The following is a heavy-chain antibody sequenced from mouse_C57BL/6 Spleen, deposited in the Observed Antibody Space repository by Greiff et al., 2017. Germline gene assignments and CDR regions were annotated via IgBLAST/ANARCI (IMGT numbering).Heavy chain of an antibody. Sequence: VQLQQSGPELVKPGASVKISCKASGYSFTGYYMNWVKQSPEKSLEWIGEINPSTGGTTYNQKFKAKATVTVDKSSSTAYMQLKSLTSEDSAVYYCARYYYAPYYFDYWGQGTTLTVSS. CDR2: INPSTGGT. CDR1: GYSFTGYY. V-gene: IGHV1-42*01. D-gene: IGHD1-1*01. CDR3: ARYYYAPYYFDY. J-gene: IGHJ2*01.